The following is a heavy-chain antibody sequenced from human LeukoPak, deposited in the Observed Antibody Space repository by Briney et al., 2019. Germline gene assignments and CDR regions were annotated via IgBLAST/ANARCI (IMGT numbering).Heavy chain of an antibody. Sequence: GGSLRLSCAASGFTFSSYSMNWVRQAPGKGLEWVPSISSSSSYIYYADSVKGRFTISRDNAKNSLYLQMNSLRAEDTAVYYCARGDSSGWFNWFDPWGQGTLVTVSS. D-gene: IGHD6-19*01. CDR1: GFTFSSYS. CDR2: ISSSSSYI. CDR3: ARGDSSGWFNWFDP. J-gene: IGHJ5*02. V-gene: IGHV3-21*01.